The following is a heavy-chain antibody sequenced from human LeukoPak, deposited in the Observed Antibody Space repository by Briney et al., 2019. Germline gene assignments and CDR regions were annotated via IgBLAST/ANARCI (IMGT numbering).Heavy chain of an antibody. CDR1: GFTFSSYG. CDR2: ISYDGSNK. J-gene: IGHJ6*02. V-gene: IGHV3-30*18. D-gene: IGHD3-3*01. CDR3: AKEDRDYDFWSGLNYYYGMDV. Sequence: GGSLRLPCAASGFTFSSYGMHWVRQAPGKGLEWVAVISYDGSNKYYADSVKGRFTISRDNSKNTLYLQMSSLRAEDTAVYYCAKEDRDYDFWSGLNYYYGMDVWGQGTTVTVSS.